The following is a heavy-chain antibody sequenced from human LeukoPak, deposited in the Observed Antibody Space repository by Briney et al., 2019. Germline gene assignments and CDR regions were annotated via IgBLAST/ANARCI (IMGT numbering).Heavy chain of an antibody. CDR2: MNQAGTEK. Sequence: GGSLRLSCAASGLTFSGYWMSWLRQAPGKGLEWVANMNQAGTEKYFVDSVKGRFIISRDNAKNSLYLQMNSLRAEDTAVYYCARDAGGWSVYWGQGTLVTVSS. J-gene: IGHJ4*02. D-gene: IGHD6-19*01. V-gene: IGHV3-7*01. CDR1: GLTFSGYW. CDR3: ARDAGGWSVY.